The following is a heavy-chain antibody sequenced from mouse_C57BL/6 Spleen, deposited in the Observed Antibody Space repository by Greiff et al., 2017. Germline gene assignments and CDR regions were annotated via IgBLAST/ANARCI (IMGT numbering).Heavy chain of an antibody. CDR3: ARGTTTVVATDY. CDR2: IYPGSGST. D-gene: IGHD1-1*01. CDR1: GYTFTSYW. J-gene: IGHJ2*01. V-gene: IGHV1-55*01. Sequence: QVQLKQPGAELVKPGASVKMSCKASGYTFTSYWITWVKQRPGQGLEWIGDIYPGSGSTNYNEKFKSKATLTVDTSSSTAYMQLSSLTSEDSAVYYGARGTTTVVATDYWGQGTTLTVSS.